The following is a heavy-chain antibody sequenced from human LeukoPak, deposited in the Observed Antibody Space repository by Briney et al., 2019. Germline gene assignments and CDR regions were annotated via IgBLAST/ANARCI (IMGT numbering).Heavy chain of an antibody. CDR1: GFTFSSYG. J-gene: IGHJ4*02. CDR3: AKGVAVAGWFDY. V-gene: IGHV3-23*01. CDR2: ISGRGGST. D-gene: IGHD6-19*01. Sequence: GGSLRLLCAASGFTFSSYGMSWVRQAPGKGLEWVSAISGRGGSTYYADSVKGRFTISRDNSKNTLYLQMNSLRAEDTAVYYCAKGVAVAGWFDYWGQGTLVTVSS.